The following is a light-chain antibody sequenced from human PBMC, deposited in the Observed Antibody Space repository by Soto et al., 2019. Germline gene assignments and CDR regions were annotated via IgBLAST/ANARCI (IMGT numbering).Light chain of an antibody. CDR2: RAS. CDR1: QSIDNW. J-gene: IGKJ3*01. V-gene: IGKV1-5*03. CDR3: QQYDSYFFT. Sequence: DIQMTQSPSTLPASVGDRVNITCRASQSIDNWLAWYQQKPGKAPKLLIYRASSLETGAPSRISGSGSGTEFTLTISSLQPDDVATYYYQQYDSYFFTFGPGTKVYV.